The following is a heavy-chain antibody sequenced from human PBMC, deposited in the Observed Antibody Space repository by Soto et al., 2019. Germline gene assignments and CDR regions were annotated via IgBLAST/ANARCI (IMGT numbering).Heavy chain of an antibody. CDR2: INHSGST. J-gene: IGHJ4*02. CDR1: GGSFSGYY. D-gene: IGHD3-10*01. V-gene: IGHV4-34*01. CDR3: ARGTIPPMVRGVITSYYFDY. Sequence: SETLSLTCAVYGGSFSGYYWSWIRQPPGKGLEWIGEINHSGSTNYNPSLKSRVTISVDTSKNQFSLKLSSVTAADTAVYYCARGTIPPMVRGVITSYYFDYWGQGTLVTVSS.